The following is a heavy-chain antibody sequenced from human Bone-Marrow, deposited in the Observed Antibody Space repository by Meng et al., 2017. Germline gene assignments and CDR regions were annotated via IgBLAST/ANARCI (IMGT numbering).Heavy chain of an antibody. V-gene: IGHV4-39*07. J-gene: IGHJ4*02. CDR3: ARDLWGSYHNDYYFDY. CDR2: IYYSGRT. D-gene: IGHD3-16*02. Sequence: GSLRLSCTVSGGSISSSSYYWGWIRQPPGKGLEWIGSIYYSGRTYYNPSLKSRVTISVDTSKNQFSLKLSSVTAADTAVYYCARDLWGSYHNDYYFDYWGQGTLVTVSS. CDR1: GGSISSSSYY.